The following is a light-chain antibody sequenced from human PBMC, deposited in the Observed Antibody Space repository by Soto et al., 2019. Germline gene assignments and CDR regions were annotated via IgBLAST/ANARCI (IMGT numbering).Light chain of an antibody. CDR2: DAS. Sequence: DIQMTQSPSTLSASVGDRVTITCRASQSISGGLAWYQQKPGKAPKLLIYDASSLESGVPSRFSGSGSGTEFTLTISSLQPDEFATYYCQQYGSFLYTFGQGTKLENK. CDR3: QQYGSFLYT. CDR1: QSISGG. V-gene: IGKV1-5*01. J-gene: IGKJ2*01.